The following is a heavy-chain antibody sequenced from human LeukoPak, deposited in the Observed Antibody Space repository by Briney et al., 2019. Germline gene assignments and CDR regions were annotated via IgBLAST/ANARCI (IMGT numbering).Heavy chain of an antibody. J-gene: IGHJ4*02. CDR3: AKGRPRYCSSTSCYFDY. CDR1: GFTFSSEG. D-gene: IGHD2-2*01. V-gene: IGHV3-23*01. CDR2: ISDGGDST. Sequence: RTGGSLRLSCAASGFTFSSEGMAWLRQAPGKGLEWVSSISDGGDSTYYADSVKGRFTISRDPSKNTLYLQMSSLRAEDTAVYYCAKGRPRYCSSTSCYFDYWGQGTLVTVSS.